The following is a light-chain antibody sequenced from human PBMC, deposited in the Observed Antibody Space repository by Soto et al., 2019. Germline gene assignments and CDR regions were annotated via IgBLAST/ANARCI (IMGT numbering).Light chain of an antibody. CDR3: HQFNSFPGT. Sequence: DIQMTQSPSTLSASVGERVTITCRASQTIHSFLAWYQQKACKAPTRLIYDASNLGGGVPSGFCGSGSGTEFILPAISLQPADFLALYYHQFNSFPGTFGQGTKVEI. CDR1: QTIHSF. V-gene: IGKV1-5*01. J-gene: IGKJ1*01. CDR2: DAS.